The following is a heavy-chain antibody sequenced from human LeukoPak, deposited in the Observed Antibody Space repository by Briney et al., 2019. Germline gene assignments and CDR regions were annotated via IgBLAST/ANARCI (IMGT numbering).Heavy chain of an antibody. CDR2: IIPILGIA. CDR1: GGTFSSYA. J-gene: IGHJ4*02. D-gene: IGHD3-3*01. CDR3: ARRGLESYFDY. Sequence: SVKVSCKASGGTFSSYAISWVRQAPGQGLEWMGRIIPILGIANYAQKFQGRVTITADKSTSTAYMELSSLRSEDTAVYYCARRGLESYFDYWGQGTLVTVSS. V-gene: IGHV1-69*04.